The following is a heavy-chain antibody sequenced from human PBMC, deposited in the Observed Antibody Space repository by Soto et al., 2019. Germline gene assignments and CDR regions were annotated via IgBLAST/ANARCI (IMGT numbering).Heavy chain of an antibody. CDR2: IYWNDDK. CDR3: AHSRYSSSWSSYYYGMDV. V-gene: IGHV2-5*01. Sequence: QITLKESGPTLVKPTQTLTLTCTFSGFSLSTSGVGVGWIRQPPGKALEGLALIYWNDDKRYSPSLKSRHTITKDTSKNQEVLTMTNMDPVDTATYYCAHSRYSSSWSSYYYGMDVWGQGTTVTVSS. J-gene: IGHJ6*02. CDR1: GFSLSTSGVG. D-gene: IGHD6-13*01.